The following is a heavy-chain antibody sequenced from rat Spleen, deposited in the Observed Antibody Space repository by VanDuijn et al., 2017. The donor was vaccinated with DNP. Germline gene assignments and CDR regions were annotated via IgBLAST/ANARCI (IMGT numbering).Heavy chain of an antibody. CDR2: ISYNGGTP. Sequence: EVQLVESGGGLVQPGRSLKLSCAASGFTFSDYYMAWVRQAPAKGLEWVATISYNGGTPYYRDSVKGRFSLSRDNAKSTLYLQVNSLRSEDTATYYCTRQLGLDYWGQGVMVTVSS. CDR1: GFTFSDYY. D-gene: IGHD5-1*01. CDR3: TRQLGLDY. J-gene: IGHJ2*01. V-gene: IGHV5-7*01.